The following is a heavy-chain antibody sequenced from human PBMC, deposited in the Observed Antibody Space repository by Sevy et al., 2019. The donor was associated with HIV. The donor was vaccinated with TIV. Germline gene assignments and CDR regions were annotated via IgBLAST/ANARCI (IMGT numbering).Heavy chain of an antibody. CDR2: IKADGSET. CDR3: ARGANNLYN. Sequence: GGSLSLSCAASGFTFSRDWMTWVRQAPGKGLEWVAKIKADGSETYSVDSVKGRFSISRDNAKNALYLQMNSLRAEDTAVYYCARGANNLYNWGQGTLVTVSS. V-gene: IGHV3-7*01. J-gene: IGHJ4*02. D-gene: IGHD3-10*01. CDR1: GFTFSRDW.